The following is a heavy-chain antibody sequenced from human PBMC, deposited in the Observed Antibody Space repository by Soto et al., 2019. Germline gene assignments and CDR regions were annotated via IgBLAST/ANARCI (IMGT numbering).Heavy chain of an antibody. CDR3: ARDYDDYYDISCVSYYFDY. J-gene: IGHJ4*02. CDR1: GFTFTSCA. D-gene: IGHD3-22*01. V-gene: IGHV3-30*04. CDR2: VSSDGSNK. Sequence: GGSLRRSCAASGFTFTSCAMHWVRQAPGKVLELVAVVSSDGSNKYYADSVKGRLTISRDNSKNMVYLQMNSLRPEDTAVYYCARDYDDYYDISCVSYYFDYWGQGDAVTV.